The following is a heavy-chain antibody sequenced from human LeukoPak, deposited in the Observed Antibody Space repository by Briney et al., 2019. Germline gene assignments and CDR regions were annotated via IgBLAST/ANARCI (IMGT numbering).Heavy chain of an antibody. J-gene: IGHJ5*02. V-gene: IGHV1-46*01. CDR1: GYTFTSYY. CDR2: INPTGGST. D-gene: IGHD1-26*01. Sequence: WASVKVSCKASGYTFTSYYMHWVRQAPGQGLEWMGLINPTGGSTGYAQKFQGIVTMTRDMSTSTDYMELSSLRSEDTAIYYCARDNSVGDNAWWFDPWGQGTLVTVSS. CDR3: ARDNSVGDNAWWFDP.